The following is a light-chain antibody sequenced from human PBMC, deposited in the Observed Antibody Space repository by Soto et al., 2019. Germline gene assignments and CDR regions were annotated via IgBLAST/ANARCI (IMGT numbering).Light chain of an antibody. CDR3: QQYNNRSPLFT. Sequence: EIVMTQSPATLSVSPGERATLSCRASQSVSSNLAWYHQKPGQAPRLLIYGASTRATGIPARFSGSRSGTEFTLTISSLQSENFAVYYCQQYNNRSPLFTFGPGTKLDIK. J-gene: IGKJ3*01. CDR1: QSVSSN. CDR2: GAS. V-gene: IGKV3-15*01.